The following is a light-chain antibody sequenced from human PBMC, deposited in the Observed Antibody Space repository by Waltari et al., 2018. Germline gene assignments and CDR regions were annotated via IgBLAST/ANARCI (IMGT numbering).Light chain of an antibody. CDR3: QQYYTVSRT. V-gene: IGKV4-1*01. CDR1: ETILFNSNNKNY. CDR2: WAS. J-gene: IGKJ1*01. Sequence: DIVMTQSPDSLAVPLGERAPSNCKSSETILFNSNNKNYLAWYQQKAGQPPKLLVYWASTRESGVPDRFSGSGSGTDFTLTISSLQAEDVAVYYCQQYYTVSRTFGQGTRVEIK.